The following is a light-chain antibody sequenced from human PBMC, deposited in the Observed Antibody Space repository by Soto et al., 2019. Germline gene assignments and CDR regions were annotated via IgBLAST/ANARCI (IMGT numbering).Light chain of an antibody. V-gene: IGKV1-9*01. CDR2: TAS. CDR1: QDISSY. CDR3: QQRHSYPIT. J-gene: IGKJ5*01. Sequence: DIQLTQSPSFLSASVGDRVTVTCRASQDISSYLAWYQQKPGKAPKLLIHTASTLQSGVPSRFSGSGSGAEFNLTISSLQPDDFATYYCQQRHSYPITFGQGTRLDIK.